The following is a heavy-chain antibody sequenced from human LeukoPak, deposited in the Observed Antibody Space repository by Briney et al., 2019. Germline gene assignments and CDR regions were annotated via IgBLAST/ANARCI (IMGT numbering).Heavy chain of an antibody. CDR2: ISHNAGP. CDR1: GGSFRGYY. V-gene: IGHV4-34*01. Sequence: PSETLSLTCGVSGGSFRGYYWTWIRQPPGKGLEWIGEISHNAGPNYNPPLKSRVTISIDTPKNQFSLKMNSVTAADTAVYYCARAPPGRPFDYWGQGTLVTVSS. D-gene: IGHD6-6*01. CDR3: ARAPPGRPFDY. J-gene: IGHJ4*02.